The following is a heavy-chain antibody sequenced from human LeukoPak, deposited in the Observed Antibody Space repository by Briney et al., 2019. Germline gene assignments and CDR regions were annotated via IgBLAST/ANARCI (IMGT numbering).Heavy chain of an antibody. J-gene: IGHJ5*02. D-gene: IGHD2-21*01. CDR2: IYYSGST. V-gene: IGHV4-59*08. CDR3: ARQAVIVYNWLDP. Sequence: SETLSLTCTVSGGSISSFYWSWIRQPPGKGLEWIGYIYYSGSTNYNPSLKSRVTISVDTSKNQFSLKLSSVTAADTAVYYCARQAVIVYNWLDPWGQGTLVTVSS. CDR1: GGSISSFY.